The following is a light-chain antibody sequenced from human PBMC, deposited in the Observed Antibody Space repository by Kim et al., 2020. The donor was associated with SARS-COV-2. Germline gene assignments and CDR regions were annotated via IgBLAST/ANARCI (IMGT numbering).Light chain of an antibody. CDR3: QQYYNPPWT. CDR2: WAS. Sequence: DIVMTQSPDSLAVSLGERTTINCKSSQTVLYSSNNKNYLAWYQQKPGQSPKLLIYWASARESGVPDRFSGSGSGTDFTLTISSLQAEDVAFYYCQQYYNPPWTFGQRTKVDIK. J-gene: IGKJ1*01. V-gene: IGKV4-1*01. CDR1: QTVLYSSNNKNY.